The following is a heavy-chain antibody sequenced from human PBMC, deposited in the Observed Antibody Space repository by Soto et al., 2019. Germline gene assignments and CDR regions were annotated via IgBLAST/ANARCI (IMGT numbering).Heavy chain of an antibody. J-gene: IGHJ3*02. CDR3: ARSSSPHGSGVAFDI. Sequence: GESLKISCKGSGYSFTSYWIGWVRQMPGKGLEWMGIIYPGDSDTRYSPSFQGQVTISADKSISTAYLQWSSLKATDTAMYYCARSSSPHGSGVAFDIWGRGTMGTV. D-gene: IGHD6-19*01. V-gene: IGHV5-51*01. CDR2: IYPGDSDT. CDR1: GYSFTSYW.